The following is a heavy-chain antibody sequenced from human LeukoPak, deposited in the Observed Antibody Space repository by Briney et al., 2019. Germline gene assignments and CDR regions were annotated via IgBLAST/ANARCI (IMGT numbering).Heavy chain of an antibody. CDR1: GYTFIRYA. Sequence: ASVTVSCKASGYTFIRYAINWLRQVPGQGLEWMGWINMYTANPAYAQGFTGRFVFSLDTSVSTAYLQISSLKAEDTAVYYCAREIGTYYDFWSGYYNTRTLDYWGQGTLVTVSS. CDR3: AREIGTYYDFWSGYYNTRTLDY. V-gene: IGHV7-4-1*02. CDR2: INMYTANP. J-gene: IGHJ4*02. D-gene: IGHD3-3*01.